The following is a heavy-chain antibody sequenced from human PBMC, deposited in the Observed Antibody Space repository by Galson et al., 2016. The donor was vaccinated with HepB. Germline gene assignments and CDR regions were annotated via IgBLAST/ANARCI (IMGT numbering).Heavy chain of an antibody. CDR3: ARDLMSPYNWFDS. V-gene: IGHV3-74*01. CDR2: ISSDGSST. CDR1: GFTFSSYW. Sequence: SLRLSCAASGFTFSSYWMHWVRQAPGKGLVWVSRISSDGSSTSYADSVKGRFTISRDNAKNTLYLQMNSLRAEDTAVYYCARDLMSPYNWFDSWGQGTLVSVSS. J-gene: IGHJ5*01.